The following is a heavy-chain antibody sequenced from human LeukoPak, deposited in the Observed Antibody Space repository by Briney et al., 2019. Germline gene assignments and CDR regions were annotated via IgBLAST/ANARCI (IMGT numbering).Heavy chain of an antibody. V-gene: IGHV3-7*01. CDR2: IKQDGSET. CDR3: ARASLLVTHGY. D-gene: IGHD2-21*02. CDR1: GFTFSSSW. Sequence: GGSLRLSCAASGFTFSSSWMTWVRQAPGKGLEWVANIKQDGSETYYVDSVKGRFTVSRDNARNSLYLQMNSLRAEDTAVYYCARASLLVTHGYWGQGTLVTVSS. J-gene: IGHJ4*02.